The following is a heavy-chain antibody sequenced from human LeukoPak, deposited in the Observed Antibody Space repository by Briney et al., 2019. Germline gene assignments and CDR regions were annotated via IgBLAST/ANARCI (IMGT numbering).Heavy chain of an antibody. J-gene: IGHJ4*02. CDR1: GFTFSSYA. CDR3: AKEETMSTVTTYCDY. V-gene: IGHV3-23*01. Sequence: SGGSLRLSCAASGFTFSSYAMSWVRQAPGKGLEWVSAISGSGGSTYYADSVKDRFTISRDNSKNTLYLQMNSLRAEDTAVYYCAKEETMSTVTTYCDYWGQGTLVTVSS. D-gene: IGHD4-17*01. CDR2: ISGSGGST.